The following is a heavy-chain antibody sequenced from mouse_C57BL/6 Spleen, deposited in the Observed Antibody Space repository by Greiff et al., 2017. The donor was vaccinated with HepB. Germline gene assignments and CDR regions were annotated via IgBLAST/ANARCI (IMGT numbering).Heavy chain of an antibody. J-gene: IGHJ3*01. CDR3: ARSDYGSSSFAY. CDR1: GFNIKNTY. D-gene: IGHD1-1*01. CDR2: IDPANGNT. V-gene: IGHV14-3*01. Sequence: VQLKESVAELVRPGASVKLSCTASGFNIKNTYMHWVKQRPEQGLEWIGRIDPANGNTKYAQKFQGKATITADTSSNTAYLQLSILTSEDTAIYYCARSDYGSSSFAYWGQGTLVTFSA.